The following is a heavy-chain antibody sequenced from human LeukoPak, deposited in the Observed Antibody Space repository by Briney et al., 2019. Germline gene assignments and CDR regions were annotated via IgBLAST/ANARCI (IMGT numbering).Heavy chain of an antibody. D-gene: IGHD1-26*01. J-gene: IGHJ5*02. CDR2: IYYSGTT. Sequence: PSETLSLTCTVSGGSIRSGSYYWGWVRQPPGKGLEWIGNIYYSGTTYYNPSLKSRVTISVDTSKNQFSLKLSSVTAADTAVYYCARSGSYYVRNWFDPWGQGTLVTVSS. V-gene: IGHV4-39*01. CDR3: ARSGSYYVRNWFDP. CDR1: GGSIRSGSYY.